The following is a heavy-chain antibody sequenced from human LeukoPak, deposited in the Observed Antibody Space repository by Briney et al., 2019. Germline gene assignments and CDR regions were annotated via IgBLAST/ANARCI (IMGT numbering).Heavy chain of an antibody. CDR1: GYTFINYG. V-gene: IGHV1-18*01. J-gene: IGHJ6*03. CDR2: ITPYNGNT. CDR3: ARVAHCSSTSCYAGGKGYYYYYMDV. D-gene: IGHD2-2*01. Sequence: VSVKVSCKASGYTFINYGINWVRQAPGQGLEWVGWITPYNGNTNYAQKLQGRVTMTTDTSTSTAYMELRSLRSDDTAVYYCARVAHCSSTSCYAGGKGYYYYYMDVWGKGTTVTISS.